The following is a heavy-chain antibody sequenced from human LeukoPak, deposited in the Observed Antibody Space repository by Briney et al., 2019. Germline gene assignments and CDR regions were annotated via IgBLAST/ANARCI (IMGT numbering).Heavy chain of an antibody. CDR3: ARGNYNAFDY. V-gene: IGHV6-1*01. CDR2: IFFRSKWYN. Sequence: SQTLSLTCGISGDSVSSNSAAWNWIRQSPSRGLEWLGRIFFRSKWYNDYAVSVQGRISINPDTSKNQFSLQLNSVTPEDTAIYYCARGNYNAFDYWGQGTLVTVSS. J-gene: IGHJ4*02. CDR1: GDSVSSNSAA. D-gene: IGHD1-14*01.